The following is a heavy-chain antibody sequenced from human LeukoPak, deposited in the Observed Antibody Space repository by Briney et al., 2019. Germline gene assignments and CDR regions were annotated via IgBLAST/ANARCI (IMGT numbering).Heavy chain of an antibody. Sequence: GGSLRLSCTASGFTFGDYAMTWVRQAPGKGLEWVGFIRSKAYGGTTEYAASVKGRFTISRDDSKSIACLQMNSLKTEDKAVYYCTRDPRHMVRGDVGWFDPWGQGTLATVSS. J-gene: IGHJ5*02. CDR3: TRDPRHMVRGDVGWFDP. D-gene: IGHD3-10*01. CDR1: GFTFGDYA. V-gene: IGHV3-49*04. CDR2: IRSKAYGGTT.